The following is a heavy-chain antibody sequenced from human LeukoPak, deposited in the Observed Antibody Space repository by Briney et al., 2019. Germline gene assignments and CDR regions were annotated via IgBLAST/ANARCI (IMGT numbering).Heavy chain of an antibody. Sequence: SVKVSCKASGGTFSSYAISWVRQAPGQGLEWMGGIIPIFGTASYAQKFQGRVTITTDESTSTAYMELSSLRSEDTAVYYCARVKSGAAAGLDAFDIWGQGTMVTVSS. V-gene: IGHV1-69*05. CDR3: ARVKSGAAAGLDAFDI. CDR1: GGTFSSYA. D-gene: IGHD6-13*01. CDR2: IIPIFGTA. J-gene: IGHJ3*02.